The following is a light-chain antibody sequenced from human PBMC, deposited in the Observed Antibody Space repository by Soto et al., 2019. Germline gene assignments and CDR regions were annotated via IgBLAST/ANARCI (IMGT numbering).Light chain of an antibody. V-gene: IGKV3-15*01. J-gene: IGKJ1*01. CDR1: QTIYSN. Sequence: IVMPTSPATLSVSPVERATLSCRAGQTIYSNVAWYQQRPGQAPSLLIYRASTRATGVPASFSGSGSATDFTLTISGLQSEDVALYYRQQYQNLWTFGQGTKVDIK. CDR2: RAS. CDR3: QQYQNLWT.